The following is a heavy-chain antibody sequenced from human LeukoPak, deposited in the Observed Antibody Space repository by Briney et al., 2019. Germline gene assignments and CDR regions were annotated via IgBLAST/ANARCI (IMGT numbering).Heavy chain of an antibody. CDR2: ISGRGGST. V-gene: IGHV3-23*01. Sequence: PGGSLRLSCAASGFTFSSYAMSWVRQAPGKGLEWVSAISGRGGSTYYADSVKGRFTISRDNSKNTVYLQMNSLRAEDTAVYYCTTDCIGGSCDSEAPSLVWGQGTLVTVSS. D-gene: IGHD2-15*01. CDR1: GFTFSSYA. J-gene: IGHJ4*02. CDR3: TTDCIGGSCDSEAPSLV.